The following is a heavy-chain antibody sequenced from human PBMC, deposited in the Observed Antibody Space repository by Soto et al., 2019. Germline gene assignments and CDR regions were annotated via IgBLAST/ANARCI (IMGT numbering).Heavy chain of an antibody. J-gene: IGHJ5*02. CDR3: ARGSRVLDPP. Sequence: ASVKVSCKASGYSFTSYDLNWVRQATGQGLEWMGWMNPNSGNTGYAQKFQGRVTMTRNTSISTAYMELSSLTSDDTAVYYCARGSRVLDPPWGQGTLVTV. CDR1: GYSFTSYD. V-gene: IGHV1-8*01. CDR2: MNPNSGNT.